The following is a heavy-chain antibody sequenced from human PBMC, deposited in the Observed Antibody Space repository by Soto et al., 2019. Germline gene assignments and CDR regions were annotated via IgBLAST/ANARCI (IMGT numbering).Heavy chain of an antibody. D-gene: IGHD2-15*01. V-gene: IGHV3-30-3*01. Sequence: GGSLRLSCAASGFTFSSYAMHWVRQAPGKGLEWVAVISYDGSNKYYADSVKGRFTISRDNSKNTLYLQMNSLRAEDTAVYYCARDECSGGSCYTGGAFDIWGQGTMVTVSS. J-gene: IGHJ3*02. CDR2: ISYDGSNK. CDR3: ARDECSGGSCYTGGAFDI. CDR1: GFTFSSYA.